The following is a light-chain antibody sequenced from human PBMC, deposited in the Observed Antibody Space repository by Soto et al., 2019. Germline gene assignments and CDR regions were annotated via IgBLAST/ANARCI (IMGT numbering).Light chain of an antibody. CDR3: SSYTGSSPLYV. CDR2: DVT. V-gene: IGLV2-14*01. J-gene: IGLJ1*01. CDR1: SSDVGDNNY. Sequence: QSALTQPASVSGSPGQSITISCTGTSSDVGDNNYVSWYQQHPGKAPKLMIYDVTHRPSGISNRFSGSKSGNTASLTISGPQAEDEADYYCSSYTGSSPLYVFGTGTKRTVL.